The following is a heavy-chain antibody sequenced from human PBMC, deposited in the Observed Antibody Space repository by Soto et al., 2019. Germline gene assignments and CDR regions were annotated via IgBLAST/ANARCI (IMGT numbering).Heavy chain of an antibody. J-gene: IGHJ3*02. CDR1: GGSISSYY. CDR2: IYYSGST. V-gene: IGHV4-59*01. Sequence: TSETLSLTCTVSGGSISSYYWSWIRQPPGKGLVWIGYIYYSGSTNYNPSLKSRVTISVDTSKNQFSLKLSSVTAADTAVYYCARVWGGAFDIWGQGTMVTVSS. D-gene: IGHD3-10*01. CDR3: ARVWGGAFDI.